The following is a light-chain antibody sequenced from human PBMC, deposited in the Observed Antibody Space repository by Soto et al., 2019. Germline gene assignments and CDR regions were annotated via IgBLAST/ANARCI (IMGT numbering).Light chain of an antibody. CDR2: YDS. CDR1: NIGSKS. CDR3: QVGDGDVV. V-gene: IGLV3-21*04. J-gene: IGLJ2*01. Sequence: SYELTQPPSVSVAPGKTARITCGGNNIGSKSVHWYQQKPGQAPVLVIYYDSDRPSGIPERFSGSNSGNTATLTISRVEAGDEADYYCQVGDGDVVFGGGTQLTVL.